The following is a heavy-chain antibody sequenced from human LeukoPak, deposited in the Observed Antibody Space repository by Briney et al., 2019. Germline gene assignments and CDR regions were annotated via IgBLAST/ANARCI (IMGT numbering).Heavy chain of an antibody. V-gene: IGHV3-21*01. Sequence: GGSLRLSCAASGFTFSSYSMNWVRQAPGKGLEWVSSISSSGSYIYYPDSVKGRFTISRDNAKNSLYLQMNSLRAEDTAVYYCARIPDTYCSSTSCYLDYWGQGTLVTVSS. CDR1: GFTFSSYS. J-gene: IGHJ4*02. CDR3: ARIPDTYCSSTSCYLDY. D-gene: IGHD2-2*01. CDR2: ISSSGSYI.